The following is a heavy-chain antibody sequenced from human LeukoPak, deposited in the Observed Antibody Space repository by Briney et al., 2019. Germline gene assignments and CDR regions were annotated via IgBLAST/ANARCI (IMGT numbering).Heavy chain of an antibody. J-gene: IGHJ5*02. Sequence: ASVKVSCKASGYTFTGYYMHWVRQAPGQGLEWMGRINPNSGGTNYAQKFQGRVTMTRDTSISTAYMELSRLRSDDTAVYYCARGSHYYGSGSYYNVDWFDPWGQGTLVTVFS. CDR1: GYTFTGYY. V-gene: IGHV1-2*06. CDR3: ARGSHYYGSGSYYNVDWFDP. D-gene: IGHD3-10*01. CDR2: INPNSGGT.